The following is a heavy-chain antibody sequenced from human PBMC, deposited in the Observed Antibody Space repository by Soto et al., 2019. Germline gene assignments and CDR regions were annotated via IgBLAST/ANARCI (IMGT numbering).Heavy chain of an antibody. Sequence: LRLSCAASGFTFSSYGMHWVRQAPGKGLEWVAVISYDGNLAYYADSVKGRFTISRDNSKNTLYLQMNSLRTEDTAIYYCAKEGPITNWYFDYWGQGTLVTVSS. J-gene: IGHJ4*02. D-gene: IGHD1-1*01. CDR3: AKEGPITNWYFDY. CDR2: ISYDGNLA. CDR1: GFTFSSYG. V-gene: IGHV3-30*18.